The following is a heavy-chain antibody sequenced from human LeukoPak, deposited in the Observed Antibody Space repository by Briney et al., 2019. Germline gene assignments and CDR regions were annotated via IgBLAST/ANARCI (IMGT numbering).Heavy chain of an antibody. CDR3: ARDPSSWYYYYMDV. V-gene: IGHV3-48*01. CDR2: ISSSSSTI. CDR1: GFTFSSYS. Sequence: GGSLRLSCAASGFTFSSYSMNWVRQAPGKGREWVSYISSSSSTIYYADSVKGRFTISRDNAKNSLYLQMNSLRAEDTAVYYCARDPSSWYYYYMDVWGKGTTDTVSS. J-gene: IGHJ6*03. D-gene: IGHD6-13*01.